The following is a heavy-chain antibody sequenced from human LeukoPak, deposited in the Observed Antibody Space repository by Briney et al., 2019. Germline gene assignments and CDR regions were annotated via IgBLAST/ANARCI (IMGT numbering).Heavy chain of an antibody. D-gene: IGHD4-23*01. CDR3: TRRYGGNSWWFDP. V-gene: IGHV3-7*03. CDR1: GFTFSSYW. CDR2: IKQDGSEK. Sequence: PGGSLRLSCAASGFTFSSYWMSWVRQAPGKGLEWVANIKQDGSEKYYVDSVKGRFTISRDNAKNSLYLQMNSLKTEDTAVYYCTRRYGGNSWWFDPWGQGTLVTVSS. J-gene: IGHJ5*02.